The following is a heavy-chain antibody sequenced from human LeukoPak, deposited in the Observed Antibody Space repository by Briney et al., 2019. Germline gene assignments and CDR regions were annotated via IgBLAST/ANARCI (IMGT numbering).Heavy chain of an antibody. V-gene: IGHV4-34*01. J-gene: IGHJ4*02. CDR2: INHSGST. CDR3: ARVPRGYCSSTSCRGDY. Sequence: PSETLSLTCAVYGGSFSGYYWSWIRQPPGKGLVWSGEINHSGSTNYNPSLKSRVTISVDTSKNQFSLKLSSVTAADTAVYYCARVPRGYCSSTSCRGDYWGQGTLVTVSS. CDR1: GGSFSGYY. D-gene: IGHD2-2*01.